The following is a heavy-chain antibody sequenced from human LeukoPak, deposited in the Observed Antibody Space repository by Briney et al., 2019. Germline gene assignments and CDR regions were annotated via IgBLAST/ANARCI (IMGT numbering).Heavy chain of an antibody. CDR3: ARGHSSSSFDY. CDR2: ITSSSSYI. D-gene: IGHD6-13*01. Sequence: GGSLRLSCAASGFTFTTYWMHWVRQAPGKGLEWVSSITSSSSYIYYADSVKGRVTISRDSAKNSLYLQMNSLRAEDTAVYYCARGHSSSSFDYWGQGTLVTVSS. CDR1: GFTFTTYW. V-gene: IGHV3-21*06. J-gene: IGHJ4*02.